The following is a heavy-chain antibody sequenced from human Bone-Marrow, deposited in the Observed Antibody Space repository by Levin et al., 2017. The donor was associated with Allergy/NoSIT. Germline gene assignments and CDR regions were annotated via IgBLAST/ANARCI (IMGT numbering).Heavy chain of an antibody. V-gene: IGHV3-53*01. D-gene: IGHD2-2*01. Sequence: GGSLRLSCAASGFTVSSNYMSWVRQAPGKGLEWVSVIYSGGSTYYADSVKGRFTVSRDNSKNTLYLQMNSLRAEDTAVYYCARDIVVVPAATSASSGDVWGKGTTVTVSS. CDR1: GFTVSSNY. J-gene: IGHJ6*04. CDR3: ARDIVVVPAATSASSGDV. CDR2: IYSGGST.